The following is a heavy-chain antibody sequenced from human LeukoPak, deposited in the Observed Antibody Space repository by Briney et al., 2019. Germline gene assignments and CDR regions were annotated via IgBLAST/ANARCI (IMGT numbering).Heavy chain of an antibody. D-gene: IGHD3-22*01. CDR2: ISSSSSYI. CDR3: ASRGPGLVVVK. V-gene: IGHV3-11*06. Sequence: KSGGSLRLSCTASKISLNDYSMSWIRQAPGKGLEWVSSISSSSSYIYYADSVKGRFTISRDNAKNSLYLQMNSLRAEDTAVYYCASRGPGLVVVKWGQGTLVTVSS. CDR1: KISLNDYS. J-gene: IGHJ4*02.